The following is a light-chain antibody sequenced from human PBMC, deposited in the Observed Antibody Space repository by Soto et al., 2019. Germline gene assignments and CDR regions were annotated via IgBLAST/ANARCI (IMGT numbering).Light chain of an antibody. CDR1: QDINNY. Sequence: DIPMTQSPSSLSASVGDRVTISCQASQDINNYLNWYQQKPGKAPKLLIYDASDLETGVPSRFSASGSGKDFSFTISNLQPEDAATYYCQQYDTLPLTFGGGTRLEIK. V-gene: IGKV1-33*01. CDR3: QQYDTLPLT. J-gene: IGKJ4*01. CDR2: DAS.